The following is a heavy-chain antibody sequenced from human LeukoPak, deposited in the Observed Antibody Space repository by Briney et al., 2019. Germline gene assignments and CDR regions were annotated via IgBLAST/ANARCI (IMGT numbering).Heavy chain of an antibody. J-gene: IGHJ5*02. D-gene: IGHD4-17*01. CDR1: GYTFTSYG. V-gene: IGHV1-18*01. Sequence: ASVKVSCKASGYTFTSYGISWVRQAPGQGLEWMGWISAYNGNTNYAQKLQGRVTMTTDTSTSTAYMELRSLRSDDTAVYYCAREFWAYADNWFDPWGQGTLVTVSS. CDR2: ISAYNGNT. CDR3: AREFWAYADNWFDP.